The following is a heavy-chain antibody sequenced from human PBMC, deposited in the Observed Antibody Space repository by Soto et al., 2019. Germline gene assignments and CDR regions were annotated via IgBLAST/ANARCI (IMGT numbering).Heavy chain of an antibody. CDR3: ARGTGYCSSTSCYHHAGYYYYGMDV. CDR2: IYHSGST. Sequence: QVQLQESGPGLVKPSGTLSLTCAVSGGSISSSNWWSWVRQPPGKGLEWIGEIYHSGSTNYNPSLKSRVTISVDKSKNQFSLKLSSVTAADTAVYYCARGTGYCSSTSCYHHAGYYYYGMDVWGQGTTVTVSS. J-gene: IGHJ6*02. D-gene: IGHD2-2*01. V-gene: IGHV4-4*02. CDR1: GGSISSSNW.